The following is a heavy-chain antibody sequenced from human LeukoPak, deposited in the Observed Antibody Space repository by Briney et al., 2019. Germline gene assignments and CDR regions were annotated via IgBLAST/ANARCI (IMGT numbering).Heavy chain of an antibody. V-gene: IGHV6-1*01. D-gene: IGHD6-19*01. CDR3: ARDFGTTGWHTFDY. J-gene: IGHJ4*02. Sequence: SQTLSLTCLVSGDSVSSKNRAWNWITQSPSRGLEWLGRTYYRSKWYNDYAESMEGRMTISQDTSKNQYSLHLNSVTPADTAVYYCARDFGTTGWHTFDYWGQGTLVTVSS. CDR1: GDSVSSKNRA. CDR2: TYYRSKWYN.